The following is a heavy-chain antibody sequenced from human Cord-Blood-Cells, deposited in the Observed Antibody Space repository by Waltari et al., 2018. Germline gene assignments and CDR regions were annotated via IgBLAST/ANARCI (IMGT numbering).Heavy chain of an antibody. V-gene: IGHV3-21*01. Sequence: EVQLVESGGGLVKPGGSLRLSCAASGFTFSSYSMNWVRQAPGKGLEWVSSISSSSSYIYYADSVKGRFTISRDNAKNSLYLQMNSLRAEDTAVYYCAREGAPGVYYFDYWGQGTLVTVSS. CDR2: ISSSSSYI. CDR3: AREGAPGVYYFDY. J-gene: IGHJ4*02. D-gene: IGHD2-8*01. CDR1: GFTFSSYS.